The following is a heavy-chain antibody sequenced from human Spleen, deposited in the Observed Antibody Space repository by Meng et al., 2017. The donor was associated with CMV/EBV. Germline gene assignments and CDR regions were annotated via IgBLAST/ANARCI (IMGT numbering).Heavy chain of an antibody. J-gene: IGHJ6*02. CDR2: IRSKAYGGTT. CDR3: TRDGIAAAGTWDYYGMDV. D-gene: IGHD6-13*01. V-gene: IGHV3-49*04. CDR1: GFTSGDYA. Sequence: GESLKISCTASGFTSGDYAMSWVRQAPGKGLEWVGFIRSKAYGGTTEYAASVKGRFTISRDDSKSIAYLQMNSLKTEDTAVYYCTRDGIAAAGTWDYYGMDVWGQGTTVTVSS.